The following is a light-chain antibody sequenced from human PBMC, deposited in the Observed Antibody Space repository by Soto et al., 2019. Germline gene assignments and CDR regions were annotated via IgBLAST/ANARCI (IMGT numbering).Light chain of an antibody. Sequence: EIVLTQSPGTLSLSPGERATLSCRASQSVSSSYLAWYQQKPGQAPRLLIYDTSSRATGIPDRFSGSGSGTDFTLAISILEPEEFAVYYCQQCGSSPSFGQGTKVELK. CDR1: QSVSSSY. CDR3: QQCGSSPS. J-gene: IGKJ1*01. CDR2: DTS. V-gene: IGKV3-20*01.